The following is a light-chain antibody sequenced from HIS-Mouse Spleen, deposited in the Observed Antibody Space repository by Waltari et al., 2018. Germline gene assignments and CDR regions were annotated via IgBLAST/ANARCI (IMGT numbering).Light chain of an antibody. J-gene: IGLJ2*01. Sequence: SSELTQDPAVSVALGQTVRITCQGDSLRSYYASWYQQKPGQAPVLVIYGKNNRPSGIPDRFSGCSSGNTAAVTITGAQAEDEADYYCNSRDSSGNHVVFGGGTKLTVL. CDR1: SLRSYY. CDR3: NSRDSSGNHVV. V-gene: IGLV3-19*01. CDR2: GKN.